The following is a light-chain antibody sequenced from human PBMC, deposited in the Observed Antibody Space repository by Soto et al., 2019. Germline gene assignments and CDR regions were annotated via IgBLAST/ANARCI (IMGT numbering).Light chain of an antibody. CDR1: QSFPSNY. Sequence: EIVLTQSPGTLSLSPGERATLSCRASQSFPSNYLAWYQQKPGQAPRLLIYGAAGRATGIPDRFSGSGSGTDFTLTISRLEREDFAVYYCQQFRRSPYTFGPGTKVDI. V-gene: IGKV3-20*01. CDR2: GAA. J-gene: IGKJ3*01. CDR3: QQFRRSPYT.